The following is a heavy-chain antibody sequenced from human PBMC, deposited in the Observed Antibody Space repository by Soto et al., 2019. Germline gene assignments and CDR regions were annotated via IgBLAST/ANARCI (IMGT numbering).Heavy chain of an antibody. D-gene: IGHD6-19*01. CDR3: AIFETSEYSTGLEN. Sequence: EVQLVESGGGLVKPGGSLTLSCAASGFTFSSYSMNWVRQVPGKGLEWVSSISSKSEHTLYADSLKGRFTISRDNAQNLLFHQMHRMRTEDTAVYCLAIFETSEYSTGLENWGQGSLVTVSS. J-gene: IGHJ4*02. CDR2: ISSKSEHT. V-gene: IGHV3-21*06. CDR1: GFTFSSYS.